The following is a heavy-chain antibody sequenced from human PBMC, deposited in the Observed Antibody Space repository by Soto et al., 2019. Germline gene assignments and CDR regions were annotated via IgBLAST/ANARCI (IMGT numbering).Heavy chain of an antibody. V-gene: IGHV4-61*01. J-gene: IGHJ3*02. CDR2: IYYSGST. CDR1: GGSVSSGSYY. D-gene: IGHD3-22*01. CDR3: ARGSTYYYDSSGLSPFDI. Sequence: ASETLSLTCTVSGGSVSSGSYYWSWIRQPPGKGLEWIGYIYYSGSTNYNPSLKSRVTISVDTSKNQFSLKLSSVTAADTAVYYCARGSTYYYDSSGLSPFDIWGQGTMVTVSS.